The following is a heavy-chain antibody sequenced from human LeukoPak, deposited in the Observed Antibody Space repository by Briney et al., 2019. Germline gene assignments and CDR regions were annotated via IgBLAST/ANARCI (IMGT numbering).Heavy chain of an antibody. D-gene: IGHD6-6*01. CDR3: ARQTRSYYYYYMDV. Sequence: ASVKVSCKASGYTFTSYGISWVRQAPGQGLEWMGWISAYNGNTNYAQKLQGRVTMTTDTSTSTAYMELRSLRSDDTAVYYCARQTRSYYYYYMDVWGKGTTVTISS. J-gene: IGHJ6*03. CDR1: GYTFTSYG. CDR2: ISAYNGNT. V-gene: IGHV1-18*01.